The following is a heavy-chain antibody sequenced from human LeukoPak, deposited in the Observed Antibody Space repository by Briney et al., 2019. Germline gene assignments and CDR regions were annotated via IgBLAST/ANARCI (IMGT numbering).Heavy chain of an antibody. J-gene: IGHJ4*02. CDR1: GGSISSYF. CDR2: IYDSEST. Sequence: SETLSLTCTVSGGSISSYFWTWIRQPPGKGLEWIGYIYDSESTDYNPSLKSRVTISVETSRNQFSLKLSSVTAADTAVYYCARGRGVAVAGYLDYWGQGTLVTVSS. V-gene: IGHV4-59*12. D-gene: IGHD6-19*01. CDR3: ARGRGVAVAGYLDY.